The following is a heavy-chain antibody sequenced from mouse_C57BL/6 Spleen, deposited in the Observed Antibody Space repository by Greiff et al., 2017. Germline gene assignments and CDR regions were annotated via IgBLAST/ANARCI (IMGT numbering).Heavy chain of an antibody. Sequence: VQLQQSGAELVKPGASVKISCKASGYAFSSYWMNWVKQRPGKGLEWIGQIYPGDGDTYYTGKLKGKATLIADKSSSTAYMQLSSLTSEDSAVYFCARDYSNSAWFAYWGQGTLVTVSA. D-gene: IGHD2-5*01. CDR3: ARDYSNSAWFAY. V-gene: IGHV1-80*01. J-gene: IGHJ3*01. CDR1: GYAFSSYW. CDR2: IYPGDGDT.